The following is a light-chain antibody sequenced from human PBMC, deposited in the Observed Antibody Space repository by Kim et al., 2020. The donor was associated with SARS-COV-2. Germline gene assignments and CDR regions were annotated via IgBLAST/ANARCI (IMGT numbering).Light chain of an antibody. V-gene: IGLV2-14*03. CDR1: SSDVGGYNY. Sequence: QSALTQPASVSGSPGQSITISCTGTSSDVGGYNYVSWYQQHPGKAPKLMIYDVSNRPSGVSNRFAGSKSGNTASLTISGLQAEDEADYYCSSYTSRRTLVFGGGTQLTVL. CDR3: SSYTSRRTLV. J-gene: IGLJ3*02. CDR2: DVS.